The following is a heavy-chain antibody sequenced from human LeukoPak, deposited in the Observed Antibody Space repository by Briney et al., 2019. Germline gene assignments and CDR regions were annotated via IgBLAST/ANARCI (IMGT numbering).Heavy chain of an antibody. CDR1: GYSISSGYY. V-gene: IGHV4-38-2*02. CDR2: IYHSGST. J-gene: IGHJ4*02. CDR3: ARSPGYCTNGVCYWNQSFDH. D-gene: IGHD2-8*01. Sequence: PSETLSLTCTVSGYSISSGYYWGWIWQPPGKGLEWIGSIYHSGSTFDNPSLKSRVTISVDTSKNQFSLKLSSVTAADTAVYYCARSPGYCTNGVCYWNQSFDHWGQGTLVTVSS.